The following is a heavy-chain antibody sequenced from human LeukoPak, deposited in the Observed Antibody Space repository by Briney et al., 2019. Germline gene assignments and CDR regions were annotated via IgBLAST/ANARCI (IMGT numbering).Heavy chain of an antibody. D-gene: IGHD2-15*01. CDR2: ISAYNGNT. Sequence: ASVKVSCKASGYTFTSYGISWVRQAPGQGLEWMGWISAYNGNTNYAQKLQGRVTMTTDTSTSTAYMELRGLRSDDTAVYYCARVVDCSGGSCYSGVDYWGQGTLVTVSS. V-gene: IGHV1-18*01. CDR3: ARVVDCSGGSCYSGVDY. J-gene: IGHJ4*02. CDR1: GYTFTSYG.